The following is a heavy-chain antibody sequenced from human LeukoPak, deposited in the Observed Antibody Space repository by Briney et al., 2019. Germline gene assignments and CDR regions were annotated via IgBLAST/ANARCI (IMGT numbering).Heavy chain of an antibody. J-gene: IGHJ5*02. D-gene: IGHD2-2*01. CDR3: ARSDIVVVPAATPGLNWFDP. V-gene: IGHV1-69*13. CDR1: GGTFSSYA. Sequence: GASVKVSCKASGGTFSSYAISWVRQAPGQGLEWMGGIIPIFGTANYAQKFQGRVTITADESTSTAYIELSSLRSEDTAVYYCARSDIVVVPAATPGLNWFDPWGQGTLVTVSS. CDR2: IIPIFGTA.